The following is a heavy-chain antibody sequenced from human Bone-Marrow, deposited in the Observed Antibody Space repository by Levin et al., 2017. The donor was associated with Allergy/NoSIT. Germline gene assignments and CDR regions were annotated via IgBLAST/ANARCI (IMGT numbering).Heavy chain of an antibody. J-gene: IGHJ2*01. CDR3: ARYDYGGNSGLWYLDL. Sequence: SETLSLICTVSGDSITNYYWSWIRQPAGKGLEWIGRIYSSGRTDCSPSLKSRVTMSIDTSKNRLSLKVTSVTAADTAVYYCARYDYGGNSGLWYLDLWGRGTLVTVSS. D-gene: IGHD4-23*01. V-gene: IGHV4-59*10. CDR2: IYSSGRT. CDR1: GDSITNYY.